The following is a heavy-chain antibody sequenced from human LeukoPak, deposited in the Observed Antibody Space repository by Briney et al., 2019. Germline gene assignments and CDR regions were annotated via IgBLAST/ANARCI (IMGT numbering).Heavy chain of an antibody. CDR3: ARGAANYYYYYMDV. J-gene: IGHJ6*03. V-gene: IGHV1-8*03. Sequence: ASVKVSCKASGYTFTSYYMHWVRQAPGQGLEWMGWMNPNSGNTGYAQKFQGRVTITRNTSISTAYMELSSLRSDDTAVYYCARGAANYYYYYMDVWGKGTTVTISS. CDR2: MNPNSGNT. D-gene: IGHD6-25*01. CDR1: GYTFTSYY.